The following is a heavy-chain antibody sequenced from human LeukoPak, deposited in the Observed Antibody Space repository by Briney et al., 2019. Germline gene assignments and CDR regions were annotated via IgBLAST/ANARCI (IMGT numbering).Heavy chain of an antibody. CDR3: ARLWFGELLSFDY. V-gene: IGHV4-38-2*02. CDR1: LYSISIGYY. CDR2: IYHSGST. J-gene: IGHJ4*02. D-gene: IGHD3-10*01. Sequence: PSETLSLTCTVSLYSISIGYYWGWIRHPPGKGLDWIGSIYHSGSTYYTPSPKGRVTMSVHTSKNRFSLKLSSVTAPDTAVYYCARLWFGELLSFDYWGQGALVTVSS.